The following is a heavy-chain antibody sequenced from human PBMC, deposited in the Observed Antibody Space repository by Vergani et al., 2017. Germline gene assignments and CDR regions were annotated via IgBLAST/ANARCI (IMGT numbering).Heavy chain of an antibody. J-gene: IGHJ4*02. CDR1: GYNLTGNY. Sequence: QVHLVQSGAEMKKPGASVKVSCKTFGYNLTGNYIHWVRQAPGQGLEWIGWVNPNSGSTKHVQKFQGRITMNTDTSISTVSMELNNLIPDDTATFYCAFSSLAFDSWGQGTLVTVSS. V-gene: IGHV1-2*02. D-gene: IGHD6-6*01. CDR2: VNPNSGST. CDR3: AFSSLAFDS.